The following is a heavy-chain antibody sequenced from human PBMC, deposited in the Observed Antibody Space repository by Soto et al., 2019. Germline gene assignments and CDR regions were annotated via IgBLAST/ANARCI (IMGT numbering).Heavy chain of an antibody. CDR2: IIPAFGTA. D-gene: IGHD3-10*01. CDR1: GDTFNSYA. J-gene: IGHJ4*02. Sequence: QVQLVQSGAEVRKPGSSVKVSCQASGDTFNSYAINWVRQAPGQGLEFMGGIIPAFGTANYAQKFQGRVTITADDSTRTAYMELGSLRSEDTAIYYCAIVPGTMVRGHYFCQWGQGTLVTVSS. V-gene: IGHV1-69*01. CDR3: AIVPGTMVRGHYFCQ.